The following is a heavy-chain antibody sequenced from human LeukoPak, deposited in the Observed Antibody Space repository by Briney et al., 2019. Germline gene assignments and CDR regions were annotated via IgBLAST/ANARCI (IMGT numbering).Heavy chain of an antibody. J-gene: IGHJ5*02. D-gene: IGHD4-17*01. CDR1: GYTFTNYW. CDR2: IYPSDSDT. Sequence: GESLKISCKVSGYTFTNYWIGWVRQMPGKGLQWMGIIYPSDSDTRYSPSFQGQVTISADKSISTAYLQWSSLKASDTAMYYCARHHGDYEKNWFDPWGQGTLVTVSS. V-gene: IGHV5-51*01. CDR3: ARHHGDYEKNWFDP.